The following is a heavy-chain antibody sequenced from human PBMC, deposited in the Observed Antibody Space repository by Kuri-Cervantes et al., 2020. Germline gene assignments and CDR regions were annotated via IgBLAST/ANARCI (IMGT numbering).Heavy chain of an antibody. Sequence: GGSLRLSCAASGFTFSSYWMHWVRQAPGKGLVWVSRINSDGSSTSYADSVKGRFTISRDNSKNTLYLQMNSLRAEDTAVYYCARDRAVYGNWYFDLWGRGTLVTVSS. V-gene: IGHV3-74*01. J-gene: IGHJ2*01. CDR3: ARDRAVYGNWYFDL. CDR2: INSDGSST. CDR1: GFTFSSYW. D-gene: IGHD2/OR15-2a*01.